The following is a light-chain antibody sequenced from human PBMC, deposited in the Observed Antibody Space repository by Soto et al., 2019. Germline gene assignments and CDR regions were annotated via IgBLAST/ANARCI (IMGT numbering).Light chain of an antibody. J-gene: IGKJ2*01. Sequence: DIQMPQSPSSLSASVGDTVSITCRAGQTFNNYLNWYQHKPGKVPKLLIYAATALQSGVPSRFSASASGTDFTLAIINVQPEDCGTYYCHQSYTSQQTFGQGTKVDI. CDR3: HQSYTSQQT. CDR1: QTFNNY. V-gene: IGKV1-39*01. CDR2: AAT.